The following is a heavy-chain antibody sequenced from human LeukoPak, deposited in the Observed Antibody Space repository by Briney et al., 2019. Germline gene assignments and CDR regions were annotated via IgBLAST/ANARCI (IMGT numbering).Heavy chain of an antibody. CDR1: GFTVSSNY. D-gene: IGHD3-22*01. Sequence: PGGSLRLSCAASGFTVSSNYMSWVRQAPGKGLEWVSVIYSGGSTYYADSVKGRFTISRDNSKNTLYLQMNSLRAEDTAVYYCARDRLSGYYYDSSGYGYWGQGTLATVSS. J-gene: IGHJ4*02. V-gene: IGHV3-66*02. CDR3: ARDRLSGYYYDSSGYGY. CDR2: IYSGGST.